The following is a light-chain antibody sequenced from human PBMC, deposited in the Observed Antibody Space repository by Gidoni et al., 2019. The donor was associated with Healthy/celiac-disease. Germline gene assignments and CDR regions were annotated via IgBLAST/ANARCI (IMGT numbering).Light chain of an antibody. CDR3: QQRSNWPRLT. J-gene: IGKJ4*01. CDR1: QCSSSY. CDR2: DAS. Sequence: EIALTQSPATLSVSPGERATLSSRPSQCSSSYLAWYQQKTAPAPRLLIYDASTRATGSPARCSGSGSGTDVTLTISSREPEDYAVNYCQQRSNWPRLTFXGXTKVEIK. V-gene: IGKV3-11*01.